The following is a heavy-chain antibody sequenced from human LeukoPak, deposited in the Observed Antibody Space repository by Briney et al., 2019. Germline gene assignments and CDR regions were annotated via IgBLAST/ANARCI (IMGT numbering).Heavy chain of an antibody. V-gene: IGHV4-61*02. CDR3: ARGRRPFDY. CDR2: IYTSGST. CDR1: GGSISSGSYY. Sequence: SETLSLTCTVSGGSISSGSYYWSWIRQPAGKGLEWIGRIYTSGSTNYNPSLKSRVTISVDTSKNQFSLKLSSVTAADTAVYYCARGRRPFDYWGQGTLVTVSS. J-gene: IGHJ4*02.